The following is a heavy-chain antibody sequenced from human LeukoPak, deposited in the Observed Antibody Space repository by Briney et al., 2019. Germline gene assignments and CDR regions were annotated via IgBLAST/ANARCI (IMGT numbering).Heavy chain of an antibody. D-gene: IGHD7-27*01. CDR1: GFTFSSYG. Sequence: PGRSLRLSCAASGFTFSSYGMHWVRQAPGKGLEWVAVTSSDGSNKYYADSVRGRFTISRDNSKNTLYLQMNSLRAEDTAVYYCAKDGGLWVSAHWGDSWGRGTLVTVSS. CDR2: TSSDGSNK. V-gene: IGHV3-30*18. CDR3: AKDGGLWVSAHWGDS. J-gene: IGHJ4*02.